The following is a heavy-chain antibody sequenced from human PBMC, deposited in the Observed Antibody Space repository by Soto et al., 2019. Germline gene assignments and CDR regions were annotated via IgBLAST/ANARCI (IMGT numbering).Heavy chain of an antibody. CDR1: GYTFTSYG. D-gene: IGHD3-22*01. J-gene: IGHJ4*02. CDR2: ISDSSGNT. Sequence: ASVKVTCKASGYTFTSYGISWVRQAPGQGLVWMGWISDSSGNTNDAQKLQGRVTMSTDTTTSTAYMELRSLRSNDTTVYYCARDHGAVYYDSSGYYYYWGQGTLVTVSS. V-gene: IGHV1-18*01. CDR3: ARDHGAVYYDSSGYYYY.